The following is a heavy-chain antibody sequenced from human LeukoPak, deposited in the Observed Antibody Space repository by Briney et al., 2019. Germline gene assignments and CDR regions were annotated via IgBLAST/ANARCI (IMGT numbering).Heavy chain of an antibody. D-gene: IGHD3-3*01. CDR1: GGSFSGYY. CDR2: INHSGST. J-gene: IGHJ4*02. V-gene: IGHV4-34*01. Sequence: KPSETLSLTCAVYGGSFSGYYWSWIRQPPGKGLEWIGEINHSGSTNYNPSLKSRVTISVDTSKNQFSLKLSSVTAADTAVYYCARVVAAIPVYDFWSGYPYYFDYWGQGTLVTVSS. CDR3: ARVVAAIPVYDFWSGYPYYFDY.